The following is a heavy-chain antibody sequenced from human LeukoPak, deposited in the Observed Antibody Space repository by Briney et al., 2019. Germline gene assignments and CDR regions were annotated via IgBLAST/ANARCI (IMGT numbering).Heavy chain of an antibody. CDR3: ARIMVRGVPPLNYYYYYYMDV. CDR1: GGSISSYY. D-gene: IGHD3-10*01. CDR2: IYTSGST. Sequence: SETLSLTCTVSGGSISSYYWSWIRQPPGKGLEWIGYIYTSGSTNYNPSLKSRVTISVDTSKNQFSLKLSSVTAADTAVYYCARIMVRGVPPLNYYYYYYMDVWGKGTTATVSS. J-gene: IGHJ6*03. V-gene: IGHV4-4*09.